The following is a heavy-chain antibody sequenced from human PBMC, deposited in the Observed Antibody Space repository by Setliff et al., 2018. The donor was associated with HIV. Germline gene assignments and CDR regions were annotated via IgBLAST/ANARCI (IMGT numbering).Heavy chain of an antibody. CDR2: ISGSSSYI. CDR3: ARARGSVGYYGSGTMYHMDV. D-gene: IGHD3-10*01. J-gene: IGHJ6*03. Sequence: LRLSCAAPRFTFSIYAMSWVRQAPGKGLEWVSAISGSSSYIYYADSVKGRFTISRDNAKNSLYLQMNSLRVEDTATYYCARARGSVGYYGSGTMYHMDVWGKGTTVTVSS. CDR1: RFTFSIYA. V-gene: IGHV3-21*04.